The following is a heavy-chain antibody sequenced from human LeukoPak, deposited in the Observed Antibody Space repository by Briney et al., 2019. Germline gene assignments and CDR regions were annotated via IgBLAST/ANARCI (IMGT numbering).Heavy chain of an antibody. J-gene: IGHJ5*02. V-gene: IGHV1-2*02. CDR3: ARGGRSTVVSNWFDP. Sequence: ASVKVSCKASGYIFTAHYIHWVRQAPGQGLEWMGWINPNNGVTNYAQKFQGRVTMTRDTSISTAYMELSRLRSDDTAVYYCARGGRSTVVSNWFDPWGQGTLVTVSS. D-gene: IGHD4-23*01. CDR2: INPNNGVT. CDR1: GYIFTAHY.